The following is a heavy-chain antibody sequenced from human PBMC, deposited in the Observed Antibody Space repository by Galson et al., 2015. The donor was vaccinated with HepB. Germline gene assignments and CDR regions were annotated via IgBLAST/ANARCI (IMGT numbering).Heavy chain of an antibody. D-gene: IGHD6-13*01. CDR3: TREATIAAPACLDL. Sequence: SLRLSCAASGFTFKNYGMNWVRQAPGKGLEWVALIWNDGSNQYYADSVKGRFTISRENYKNTLYLQMNSLRAEDTALYYCTREATIAAPACLDLWGQGTLVTVST. CDR2: IWNDGSNQ. V-gene: IGHV3-33*08. CDR1: GFTFKNYG. J-gene: IGHJ5*02.